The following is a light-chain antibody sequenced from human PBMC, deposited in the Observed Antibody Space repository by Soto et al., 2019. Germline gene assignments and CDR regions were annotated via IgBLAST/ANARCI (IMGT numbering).Light chain of an antibody. J-gene: IGLJ1*01. Sequence: QSVLTQPASVSGSPGQSITISCTGTSSDVGGYNYVSWYQHHPGKAPKLIIYDVTNQPSGVSNPFSGSKSGNTASLTISGLQPEDEADYYCSSYTTSNTRQIVFGTGAKVTVL. CDR3: SSYTTSNTRQIV. CDR2: DVT. CDR1: SSDVGGYNY. V-gene: IGLV2-14*03.